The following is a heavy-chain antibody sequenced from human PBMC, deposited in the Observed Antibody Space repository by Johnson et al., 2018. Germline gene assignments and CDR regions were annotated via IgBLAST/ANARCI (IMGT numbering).Heavy chain of an antibody. CDR1: GGSVSSGSSY. Sequence: QVQLQESGPGLVKPSAPLSLTCTVSGGSVSSGSSYWSWIRQPPGKGLEWIGYIYDNGSTNYTPPLTSRVTRSVDTSKNQFSLKLSSVTAPETAVYYCARATIWDDYGDYGAGYYYMDVWGKGTTVTVSS. CDR3: ARATIWDDYGDYGAGYYYMDV. D-gene: IGHD4-17*01. V-gene: IGHV4-61*01. J-gene: IGHJ6*03. CDR2: IYDNGST.